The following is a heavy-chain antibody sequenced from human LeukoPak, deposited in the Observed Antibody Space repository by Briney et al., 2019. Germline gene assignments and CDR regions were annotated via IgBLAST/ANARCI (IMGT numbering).Heavy chain of an antibody. J-gene: IGHJ4*02. CDR3: ARGRGYRDYDRPLDY. D-gene: IGHD5-12*01. CDR2: ISGSSTYT. Sequence: PGGSLRLSCAASGFTFSDYYISWIRQAPGKGLEWVSYISGSSTYTNYADSVKGRFTISRDNAKNSLYLQMNSLRAEDTAIYYCARGRGYRDYDRPLDYWGQGTLATVSS. V-gene: IGHV3-11*05. CDR1: GFTFSDYY.